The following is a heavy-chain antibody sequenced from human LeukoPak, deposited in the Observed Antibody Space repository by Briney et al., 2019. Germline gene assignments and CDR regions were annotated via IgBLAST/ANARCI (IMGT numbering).Heavy chain of an antibody. CDR1: GGTFSSYA. V-gene: IGHV1-69*05. CDR2: IIPIFGTA. D-gene: IGHD3-22*01. J-gene: IGHJ4*02. CDR3: ARSTDNYYDSSGYLWMVG. Sequence: GASVKVSCKASGGTFSSYAISWVRQAPGQGLEWMGGIIPIFGTANYAQKFQGRVTITTDESTSTAYMELSSLRSEDTAVYYCARSTDNYYDSSGYLWMVGWGQGTLVTVSS.